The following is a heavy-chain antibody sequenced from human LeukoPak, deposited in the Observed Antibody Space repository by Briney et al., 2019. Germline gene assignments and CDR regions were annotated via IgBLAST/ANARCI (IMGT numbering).Heavy chain of an antibody. CDR3: AKSNGYGLVDI. Sequence: SETLSLTCTVSGYSISSGYYWAWIRQPPGKGLEWIGNIFYRGGTYYSPSLKSRVTISLDTSRNQFSLNLNSVTAADTAVYYCAKSNGYGLVDIWGQGTMVTVSS. CDR1: GYSISSGYY. D-gene: IGHD3-10*01. CDR2: IFYRGGT. J-gene: IGHJ3*02. V-gene: IGHV4-38-2*02.